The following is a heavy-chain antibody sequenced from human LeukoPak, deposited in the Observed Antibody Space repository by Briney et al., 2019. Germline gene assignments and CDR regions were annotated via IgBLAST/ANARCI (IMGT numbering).Heavy chain of an antibody. CDR1: GYTFTSYG. Sequence: ASVKVSCKASGYTFTSYGISWVRQAPGQGLEWMGWISAYNGNTNYAQRLQGRVTMTTDTSTSTAYMELRSLRSDDTAVYYCARGQITMVRGVIITYLPHAFDIWGQGTMVTVSS. D-gene: IGHD3-10*01. V-gene: IGHV1-18*01. CDR2: ISAYNGNT. J-gene: IGHJ3*02. CDR3: ARGQITMVRGVIITYLPHAFDI.